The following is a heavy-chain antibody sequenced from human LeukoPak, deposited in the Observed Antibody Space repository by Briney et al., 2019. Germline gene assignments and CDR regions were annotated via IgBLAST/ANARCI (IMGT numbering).Heavy chain of an antibody. CDR3: ARDGIVGATSYWYFDL. V-gene: IGHV4-30-2*01. CDR2: IYHSGST. Sequence: PSETLSLACTVSGGSISSGGYYWSWIRQPPGKGLEWIGYIYHSGSTYYNPSLKSRVTISVDTSKNQFSLKLSSVTAADTAVYYCARDGIVGATSYWYFDLWGRGTLVTVSS. J-gene: IGHJ2*01. D-gene: IGHD1-26*01. CDR1: GGSISSGGYY.